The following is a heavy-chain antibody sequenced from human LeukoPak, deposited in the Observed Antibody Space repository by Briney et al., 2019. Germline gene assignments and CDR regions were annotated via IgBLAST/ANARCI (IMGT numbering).Heavy chain of an antibody. V-gene: IGHV3-64*01. J-gene: IGHJ4*02. CDR3: ARGTYYDILTSYSLGDY. CDR1: GFTFSTYG. D-gene: IGHD3-9*01. Sequence: GGSLRLSCAASGFTFSTYGMHWVRQAPGKGLGYVSAISSNGGDTYYANSVKGRFTISRDNSKNTLYLQMGSLRAEDMAVYYCARGTYYDILTSYSLGDYWGQGTLVTVSS. CDR2: ISSNGGDT.